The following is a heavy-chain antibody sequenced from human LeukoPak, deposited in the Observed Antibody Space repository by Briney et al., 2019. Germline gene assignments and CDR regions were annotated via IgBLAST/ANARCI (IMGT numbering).Heavy chain of an antibody. Sequence: GGSLRLSCAASGFTVSSNYMSWVRQAPGKGLEWVSVIYNGGSTYYADSVKGRFIISRDNSKNTLYLQMNSLRAEDTAVYYCARGGGSSWYSYFDYWGQGTLVTVSS. CDR2: IYNGGST. CDR1: GFTVSSNY. D-gene: IGHD6-13*01. CDR3: ARGGGSSWYSYFDY. V-gene: IGHV3-66*01. J-gene: IGHJ4*02.